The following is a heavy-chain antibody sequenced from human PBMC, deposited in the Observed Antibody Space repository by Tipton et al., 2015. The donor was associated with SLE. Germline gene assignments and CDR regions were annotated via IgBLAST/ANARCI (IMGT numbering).Heavy chain of an antibody. V-gene: IGHV1-18*01. J-gene: IGHJ3*02. Sequence: QLVQSGAEVKKPGAPVKVSCKASGYTFTSYGISWVRQAPGQGLEWMGWISVYNGNTNYAQKLQGRVTMTTDTTTSTVYMELRSLRSDDTAVYYCARDLSAAVGTNDAFDIWGQGTMVTVSS. CDR3: ARDLSAAVGTNDAFDI. CDR2: ISVYNGNT. D-gene: IGHD6-13*01. CDR1: GYTFTSYG.